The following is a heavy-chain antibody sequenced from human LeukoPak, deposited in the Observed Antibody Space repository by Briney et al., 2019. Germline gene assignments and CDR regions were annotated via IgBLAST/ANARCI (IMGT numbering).Heavy chain of an antibody. D-gene: IGHD2-21*02. J-gene: IGHJ2*01. CDR3: ARRWFSPVPSRLPWYFDL. CDR2: MNPNSGNT. V-gene: IGHV1-8*03. CDR1: GGTFSSYD. Sequence: EASVKVSCKASGGTFSSYDINWVRQATGQGLEWMGWMNPNSGNTGYAQKFQGRVTITRNTSISTAYMELSSLRSEDTAVYYCARRWFSPVPSRLPWYFDLWGRGTLVTVSS.